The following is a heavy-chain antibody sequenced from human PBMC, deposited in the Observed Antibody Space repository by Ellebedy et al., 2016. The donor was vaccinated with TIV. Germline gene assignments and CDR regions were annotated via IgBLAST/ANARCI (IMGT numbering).Heavy chain of an antibody. V-gene: IGHV3-23*01. CDR1: GLTFSSHA. CDR3: VTWGQSYGR. J-gene: IGHJ4*02. Sequence: GESLKISCAASGLTFSSHAMSWVRQAPGKGLEWVSSITESGGNTYYADSVKGRFTISRGNSKDTLFLQMNSLRADDTAVYYCVTWGQSYGRWGQGSLVTISS. CDR2: ITESGGNT. D-gene: IGHD3-16*01.